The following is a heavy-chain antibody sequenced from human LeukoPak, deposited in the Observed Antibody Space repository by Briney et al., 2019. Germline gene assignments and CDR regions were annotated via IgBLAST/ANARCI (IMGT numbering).Heavy chain of an antibody. V-gene: IGHV1-18*01. Sequence: ASVKVSCKASGYTFTSYGISWVRQARGQGLEWVGWISAYNGNTNYAQKLQGRVTMTTDTSTSTAYMELRSLRSDDTAVYYCARESSHYNYYGMDVWGQGTTVTVSS. J-gene: IGHJ6*02. CDR1: GYTFTSYG. CDR3: ARESSHYNYYGMDV. CDR2: ISAYNGNT.